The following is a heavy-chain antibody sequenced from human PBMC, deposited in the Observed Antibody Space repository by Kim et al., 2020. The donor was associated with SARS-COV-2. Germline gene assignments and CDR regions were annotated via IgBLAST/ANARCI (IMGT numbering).Heavy chain of an antibody. D-gene: IGHD3-16*01. CDR3: VRDGFWGDFYGMEF. V-gene: IGHV3-30*03. J-gene: IGHJ6*02. Sequence: YGDAVKGRFTISRDNSKNMLYLQMNSLRPEDTALYYCVRDGFWGDFYGMEFWGQGTTVIVSS.